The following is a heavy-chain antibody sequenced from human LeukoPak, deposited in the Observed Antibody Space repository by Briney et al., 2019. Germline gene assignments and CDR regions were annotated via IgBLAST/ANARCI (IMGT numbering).Heavy chain of an antibody. D-gene: IGHD3-10*01. CDR1: GYXLTAFY. CDR3: ARDGDYGTGSYYRGCIDS. J-gene: IGHJ4*02. Sequence: ASVKVSCKTSGYXLTAFYIHWVRQAPGQGLEWMGRIHPRRGDTNYAQKFQGRVTMTRDTSISTAYLDLSSLRSDDTAVYYCARDGDYGTGSYYRGCIDSWGQGTPVTVSP. V-gene: IGHV1-2*06. CDR2: IHPRRGDT.